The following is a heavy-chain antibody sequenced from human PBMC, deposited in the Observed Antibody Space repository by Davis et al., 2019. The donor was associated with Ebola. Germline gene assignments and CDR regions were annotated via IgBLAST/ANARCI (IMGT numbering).Heavy chain of an antibody. Sequence: GESLKISCQGSRYTFTGYWIGWVRQMPGKGLEWMGMIYAGDSDTKYSPSFQGQVTMSADKSITTAYLQWSSLKASDTAMYYCARHRPFGDYAIDYWGQGTLVTVSS. J-gene: IGHJ4*02. CDR1: RYTFTGYW. D-gene: IGHD4-17*01. V-gene: IGHV5-51*01. CDR3: ARHRPFGDYAIDY. CDR2: IYAGDSDT.